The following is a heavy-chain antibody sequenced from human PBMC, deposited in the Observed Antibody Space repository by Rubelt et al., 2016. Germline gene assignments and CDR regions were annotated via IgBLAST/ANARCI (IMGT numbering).Heavy chain of an antibody. D-gene: IGHD4-17*01. Sequence: GGSLRLSCAASGFTFSSYSMNWVRQAPGKGLEWVSSISSSSININYADSGKGRFTISRDNAKNSLYLQMNSLRAEDTAVYYCARMVYGDYTHFDYWGQGTLVTVSS. CDR2: ISSSSINI. CDR1: GFTFSSYS. J-gene: IGHJ4*02. CDR3: ARMVYGDYTHFDY. V-gene: IGHV3-21*01.